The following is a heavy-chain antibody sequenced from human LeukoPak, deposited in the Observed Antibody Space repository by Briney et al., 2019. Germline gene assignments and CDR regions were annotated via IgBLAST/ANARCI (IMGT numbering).Heavy chain of an antibody. D-gene: IGHD3-16*02. CDR3: ARGLHWDDYVWGSYLAWFDP. CDR2: INPNSGGT. CDR1: GYTFTGYY. J-gene: IGHJ5*02. V-gene: IGHV1-2*02. Sequence: ASVKVSCKASGYTFTGYYMHWVRQAPGQGLEWMGWINPNSGGTNYAQKFQGRVTMTRDTSISTAYMELSRLRSDDTAVYYCARGLHWDDYVWGSYLAWFDPWGQGTLVTVSS.